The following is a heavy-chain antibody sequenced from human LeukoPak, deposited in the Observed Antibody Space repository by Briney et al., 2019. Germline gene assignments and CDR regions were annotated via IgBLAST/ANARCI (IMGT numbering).Heavy chain of an antibody. CDR1: GFTVSSNY. CDR3: AREPFPGHYYDSSAVGD. J-gene: IGHJ4*02. V-gene: IGHV3-66*01. CDR2: IYSGGST. D-gene: IGHD3-22*01. Sequence: GGSLRLSCAASGFTVSSNYMSWVRQAPGKGLEWVSVIYSGGSTYYADSVKGRFTISRDNSKNTLYLQMNSLRAEDTAVYYCAREPFPGHYYDSSAVGDWGQGTLVTVSS.